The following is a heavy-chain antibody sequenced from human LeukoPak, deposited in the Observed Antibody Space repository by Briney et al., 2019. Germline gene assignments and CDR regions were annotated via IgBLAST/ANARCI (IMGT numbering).Heavy chain of an antibody. V-gene: IGHV3-48*03. CDR3: AVLDGGTFDY. D-gene: IGHD1-1*01. CDR2: ISSSGSTI. CDR1: GFTFSSYE. Sequence: GGSLRLSCAASGFTFSSYEMNWVRQAPGKGLEWVSYISSSGSTIYYADSVKGRFTISRDNAKNSLYLQMNSLRAEDTAVYYCAVLDGGTFDYWGQGTLVTVSS. J-gene: IGHJ4*02.